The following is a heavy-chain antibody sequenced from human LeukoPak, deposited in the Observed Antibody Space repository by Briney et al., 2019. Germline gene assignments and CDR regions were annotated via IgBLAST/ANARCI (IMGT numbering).Heavy chain of an antibody. CDR3: AREDDTGRYMRDDAFDI. J-gene: IGHJ3*02. V-gene: IGHV1-69*06. CDR1: GGTFNSYA. Sequence: SVKVSCKASGGTFNSYAISWVRQAPGQGLEWMGGIIPMSDTANYPQKFRGRLTITADIPTSTVYMELSSLRSEDTAVYYCAREDDTGRYMRDDAFDIWGQGTMVTVSS. D-gene: IGHD1-26*01. CDR2: IIPMSDTA.